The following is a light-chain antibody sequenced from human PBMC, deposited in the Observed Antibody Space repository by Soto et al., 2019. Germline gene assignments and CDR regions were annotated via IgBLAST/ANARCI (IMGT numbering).Light chain of an antibody. CDR1: QSVGSD. CDR2: DIF. Sequence: EIVMTQSPATLSVSPGERATLSCRASQSVGSDLAWYQQKPGQAPRLVIYDIFTRATGISDRFSGSGSGTDFTLTISELEPEDFAVYYCQLYHWSLTWTFGPGTKVDIK. J-gene: IGKJ1*01. V-gene: IGKV3D-15*01. CDR3: QLYHWSLTWT.